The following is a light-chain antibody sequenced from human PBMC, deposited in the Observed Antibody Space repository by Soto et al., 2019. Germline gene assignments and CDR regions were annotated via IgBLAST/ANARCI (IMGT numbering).Light chain of an antibody. CDR2: AAS. V-gene: IGKV1-27*01. CDR3: HEYSRAART. Sequence: DLQMTQSPSSLSASVGDRVTITCRASQGISNYLAWYQQKPGKVPKLLIYAASTLQSGVPSRFSGSGSGTDFTLTISSLQPEDVATYYCHEYSRAARTFSQGTKVEIK. J-gene: IGKJ1*01. CDR1: QGISNY.